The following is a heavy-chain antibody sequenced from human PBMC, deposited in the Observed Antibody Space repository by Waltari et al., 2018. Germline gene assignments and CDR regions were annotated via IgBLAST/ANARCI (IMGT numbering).Heavy chain of an antibody. CDR3: ATDRIAARRHTEYFQH. J-gene: IGHJ1*01. CDR1: GYTFTDYY. CDR2: MDPEDGET. Sequence: EVQLVQSGAEVKKPGATVKISCKVSGYTFTDYYMHWVQQAPGKGLEWMGLMDPEDGETINAEKCQGRVTITADTSTDTAYMGLSSLRSEDTAVYYCATDRIAARRHTEYFQHWGQGTLVTVSS. D-gene: IGHD6-6*01. V-gene: IGHV1-69-2*01.